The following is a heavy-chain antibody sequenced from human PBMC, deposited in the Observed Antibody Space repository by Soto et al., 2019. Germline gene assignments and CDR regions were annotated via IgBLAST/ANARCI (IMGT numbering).Heavy chain of an antibody. D-gene: IGHD4-17*01. CDR3: ARPANTVADHFDL. CDR1: GYTFTIYW. J-gene: IGHJ4*02. V-gene: IGHV5-51*01. Sequence: GESLKISCQVSGYTFTIYWIGWVRQMPGKGLGWRGIIYPSDSDTRHSPPFQGQVTISADQSINTAYLQRDSLKASDTAIYYCARPANTVADHFDLWGQGTPVTVS. CDR2: IYPSDSDT.